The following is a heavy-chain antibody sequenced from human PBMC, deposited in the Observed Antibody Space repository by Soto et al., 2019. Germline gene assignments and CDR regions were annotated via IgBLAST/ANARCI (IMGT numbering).Heavy chain of an antibody. V-gene: IGHV3-9*01. CDR3: AKDMCSGCNADDAFDI. CDR1: GFTFDEYA. CDR2: ISWNSGSI. D-gene: IGHD2-15*01. Sequence: LRLSCAASGFTFDEYAMHWVRQAPGKGLEWVSGISWNSGSIGYADSVKGRFTISRDNAKNSLYLRMNSLRAEDTALYYCAKDMCSGCNADDAFDIWGQGTMVTVSS. J-gene: IGHJ3*02.